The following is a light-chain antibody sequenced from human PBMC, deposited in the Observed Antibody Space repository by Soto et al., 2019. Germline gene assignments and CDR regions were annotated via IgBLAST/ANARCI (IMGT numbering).Light chain of an antibody. V-gene: IGKV1-5*03. CDR3: QQYNSYPWT. J-gene: IGKJ1*01. CDR1: DTIGTW. Sequence: DIQMTQSPSTLSASVGDRVTITCRANDTIGTWLVWYRQRAGRAPKLLISKASSLESGVPSRFSGSGSETEFTLSISSLQPDDSATYCCQQYNSYPWTFGQGTKVEI. CDR2: KAS.